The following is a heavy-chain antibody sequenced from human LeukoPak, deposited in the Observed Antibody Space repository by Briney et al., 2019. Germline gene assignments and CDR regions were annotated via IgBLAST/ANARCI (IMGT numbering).Heavy chain of an antibody. CDR1: GGTFSSYA. Sequence: GSSVKVSCKASGGTFSSYAISWVRQAPGQGLEWMGRIIPIFGTANYAQKFQGRVTMTRDTSTSTVYMELSSLRSEDTAVYYCASGAGATIDYWGQGTLVTVSS. CDR2: IIPIFGTA. D-gene: IGHD1-26*01. J-gene: IGHJ4*02. V-gene: IGHV1-69*05. CDR3: ASGAGATIDY.